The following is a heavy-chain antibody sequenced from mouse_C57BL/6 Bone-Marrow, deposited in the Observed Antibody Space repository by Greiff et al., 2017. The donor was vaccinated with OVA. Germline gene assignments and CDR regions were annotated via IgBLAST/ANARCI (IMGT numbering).Heavy chain of an antibody. Sequence: EVKLVESGGGLVKPGGSLKLSCAASGFTFSSYAMSWVRQTPEKRLEWVATISDGGSYTYYPDNVKGRFTISRDNAKNNLYLQMSHLKSEDTAMYYCARGHYGSSPSYAMDYWGQGTSVTVSS. CDR3: ARGHYGSSPSYAMDY. CDR2: ISDGGSYT. J-gene: IGHJ4*01. D-gene: IGHD1-1*01. V-gene: IGHV5-4*03. CDR1: GFTFSSYA.